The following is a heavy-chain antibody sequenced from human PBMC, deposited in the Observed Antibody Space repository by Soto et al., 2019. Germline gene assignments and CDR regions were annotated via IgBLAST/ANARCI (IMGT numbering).Heavy chain of an antibody. J-gene: IGHJ5*02. D-gene: IGHD1-1*01. CDR1: RYIFTAYF. Sequence: QVQLVQSGAEVKKPGASVKVSCKAPRYIFTAYFMHWVRLAPGQGLEWMGWINPNNGATHYGLSFQGRVTMTRHTSISTAYMELSSLRSDDTAVYYCASHDSGARFDPWGQGTLVIVSS. V-gene: IGHV1-2*02. CDR3: ASHDSGARFDP. CDR2: INPNNGAT.